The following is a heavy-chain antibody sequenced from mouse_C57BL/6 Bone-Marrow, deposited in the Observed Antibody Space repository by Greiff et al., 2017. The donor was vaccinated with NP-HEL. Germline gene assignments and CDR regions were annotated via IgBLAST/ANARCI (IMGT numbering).Heavy chain of an antibody. CDR1: GYTFTDYE. J-gene: IGHJ4*01. V-gene: IGHV1-15*01. Sequence: VQLQQSGAELVRPGASVTLSCKASGYTFTDYEMYWVKQTPVDGLEWIGAIDPETGGTAYNQKFKGKAILTADKSSSPASMELRSLTTEDSAVYYCTYGYDYAMDYWGQGTSVTVSS. CDR3: TYGYDYAMDY. CDR2: IDPETGGT. D-gene: IGHD2-2*01.